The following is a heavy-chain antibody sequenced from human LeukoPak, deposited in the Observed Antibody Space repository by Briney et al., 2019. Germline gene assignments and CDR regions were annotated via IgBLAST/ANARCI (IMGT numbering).Heavy chain of an antibody. D-gene: IGHD7-27*01. CDR1: GYTFTSYG. V-gene: IGHV1-18*01. Sequence: ASVKVSCKASGYTFTSYGISWVRQAPGQGLEWMGWISAYNGNTNYAQKLQGRVTMTTDTSTSTAHKERGGLRSDATAVYSLARSLGGGGDYWGQGTLVTVSS. CDR3: ARSLGGGGDY. J-gene: IGHJ4*02. CDR2: ISAYNGNT.